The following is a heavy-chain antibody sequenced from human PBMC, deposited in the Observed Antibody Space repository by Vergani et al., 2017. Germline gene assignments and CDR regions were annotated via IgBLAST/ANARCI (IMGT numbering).Heavy chain of an antibody. Sequence: EVQLVESGGGLVKPGGSLRLSCAASGFTFSSYSMNWVRQAPGKGLEWVSSISSSSSYIYYADSVKGRFTISRDNAKNSLYLQMNSLRAEDTAVYYCARDRGFVVDGAFDIWGQGTMVTVSS. CDR1: GFTFSSYS. CDR2: ISSSSSYI. J-gene: IGHJ3*02. CDR3: ARDRGFVVDGAFDI. V-gene: IGHV3-21*01. D-gene: IGHD2-2*01.